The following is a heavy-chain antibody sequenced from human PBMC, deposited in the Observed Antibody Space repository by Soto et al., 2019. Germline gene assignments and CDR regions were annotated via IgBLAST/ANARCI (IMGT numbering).Heavy chain of an antibody. Sequence: QVHLVQSGAEVKKAWSSVKVSCKAPGGTFKNNGISWVRQAPGQGLEWMGGIIPVFGTTNYAQKFQGRLTITADDFTSTVYMELSRLRYEDTAVYYCARENGVAVATILYYFDYWGPGTLVTVSS. D-gene: IGHD5-12*01. J-gene: IGHJ4*02. CDR3: ARENGVAVATILYYFDY. CDR2: IIPVFGTT. V-gene: IGHV1-69*01. CDR1: GGTFKNNG.